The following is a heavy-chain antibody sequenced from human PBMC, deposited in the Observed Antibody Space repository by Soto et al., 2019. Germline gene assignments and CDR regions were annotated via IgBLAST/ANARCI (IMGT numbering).Heavy chain of an antibody. D-gene: IGHD6-13*01. J-gene: IGHJ5*02. CDR2: ISYSGST. Sequence: SETLSLTCTVSGGSISSSSYYWGWIRQPPGKGLEWIGSISYSGSTYYNPSLKSRVTISVDTSKNQFSLKLSSVTAADTAVYYCARRSEAAAGTSVPFDPWGQGTLVTVSS. CDR1: GGSISSSSYY. V-gene: IGHV4-39*01. CDR3: ARRSEAAAGTSVPFDP.